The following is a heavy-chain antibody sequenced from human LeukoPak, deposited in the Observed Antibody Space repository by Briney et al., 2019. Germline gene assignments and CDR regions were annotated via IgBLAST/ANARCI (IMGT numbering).Heavy chain of an antibody. V-gene: IGHV3-9*01. CDR1: GFTFDDYA. Sequence: PGGSLRLSCAASGFTFDDYAMHWVRQAPGKGLEWVSGISWNSGSIGYADSVKGRFTISRDNAKNSLYLQMNSLRAEDTALYHCAKDDFDYWGQGTLVTVSS. CDR3: AKDDFDY. CDR2: ISWNSGSI. J-gene: IGHJ4*02.